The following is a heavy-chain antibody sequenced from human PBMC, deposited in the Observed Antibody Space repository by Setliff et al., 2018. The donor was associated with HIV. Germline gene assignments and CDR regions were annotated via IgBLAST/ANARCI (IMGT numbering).Heavy chain of an antibody. J-gene: IGHJ4*02. Sequence: GASVKVSCKASGGTFSTYGLSWVRQAPGQGLEWMGIINPSGGSTSYAQKFQGRVTITADKSTTTAYMELGSLTSDDTAVYYCVRDEKRAAGGTLFYFDLWGQGTLVTVSS. CDR2: INPSGGST. D-gene: IGHD1-1*01. CDR1: GGTFSTYG. V-gene: IGHV1-69*04. CDR3: VRDEKRAAGGTLFYFDL.